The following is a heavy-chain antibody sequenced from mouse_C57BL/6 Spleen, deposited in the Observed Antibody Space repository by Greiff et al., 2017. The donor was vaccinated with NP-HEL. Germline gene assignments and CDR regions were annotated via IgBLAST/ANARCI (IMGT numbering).Heavy chain of an antibody. D-gene: IGHD4-1*01. Sequence: EVKLQESGPGLVKPSQSLSLTCSVTGYSITSGYYWNWIRQFPGNKLEWMGYISYDGSNNYNPSLKNRISITRDTSKNQFFLKLNSVTTEDTATYYCARLNWDVDYWGQGTTLTVSS. CDR3: ARLNWDVDY. CDR1: GYSITSGYY. V-gene: IGHV3-6*01. J-gene: IGHJ2*01. CDR2: ISYDGSN.